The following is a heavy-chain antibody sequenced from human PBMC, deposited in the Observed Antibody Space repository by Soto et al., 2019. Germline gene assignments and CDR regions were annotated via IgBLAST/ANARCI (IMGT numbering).Heavy chain of an antibody. V-gene: IGHV1-69*13. CDR1: GGTFSSYA. CDR2: IIPIFGTA. J-gene: IGHJ6*02. D-gene: IGHD3-3*01. CDR3: AALFWSGYSAYYYGMDV. Sequence: ASVKVSFKASGGTFSSYAISWLRQAPGQGLEWMGGIIPIFGTANYAQKFQGRVTITADESTSTAYMELSSLRSEDTAVYYCAALFWSGYSAYYYGMDVWGQGTTVTVSS.